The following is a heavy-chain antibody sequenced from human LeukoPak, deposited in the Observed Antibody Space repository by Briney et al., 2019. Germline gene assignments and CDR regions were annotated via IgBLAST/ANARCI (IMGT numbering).Heavy chain of an antibody. CDR2: ISAYNGNT. V-gene: IGHV1-18*01. CDR1: GYSLTSNV. CDR3: ARFGLGKHIEVAGIPFDI. J-gene: IGHJ3*02. Sequence: EASVKLSCKSSGYSLTSNVISWVRQAPGQGLEWMGWISAYNGNTNYSQKLQGRVTMTTDTSTSTAYMELRSLRSDDTAVYYCARFGLGKHIEVAGIPFDIWGQGTMVTVSS. D-gene: IGHD6-19*01.